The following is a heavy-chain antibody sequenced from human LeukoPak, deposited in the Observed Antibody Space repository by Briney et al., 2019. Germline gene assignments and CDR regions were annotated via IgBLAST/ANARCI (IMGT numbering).Heavy chain of an antibody. Sequence: ASVKVSCKASGGTFSSHGISWVRQAPGQGLEWMGGIIPIFGTPNYAQKFQGRVTITADESTSTAYMELSSLRSEDTAVYYCARGSGTITMVRGVFYGMDVWGQGTTVTVSS. CDR3: ARGSGTITMVRGVFYGMDV. J-gene: IGHJ6*02. CDR1: GGTFSSHG. D-gene: IGHD3-10*01. V-gene: IGHV1-69*01. CDR2: IIPIFGTP.